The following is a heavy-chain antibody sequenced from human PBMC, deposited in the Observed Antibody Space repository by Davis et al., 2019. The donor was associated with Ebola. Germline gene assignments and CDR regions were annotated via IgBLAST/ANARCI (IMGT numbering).Heavy chain of an antibody. J-gene: IGHJ6*02. V-gene: IGHV1-46*01. CDR2: INPSGGST. CDR3: ARETGDGGGMDV. D-gene: IGHD7-27*01. CDR1: GYTFTNYY. Sequence: ASVKVSCKASGYTFTNYYMHWVRQAPGQGLEWMGIINPSGGSTTYAQKFQGRVTMTRDTSTSTVYMELSSLRSEDTAVYYCARETGDGGGMDVWGQGTTVTVSS.